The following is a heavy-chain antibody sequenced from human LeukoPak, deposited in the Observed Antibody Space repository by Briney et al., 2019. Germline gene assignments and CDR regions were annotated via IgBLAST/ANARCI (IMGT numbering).Heavy chain of an antibody. Sequence: SETLSLTCTVSGGSISSYYWGWIRQPPGKGLEWIGEINHSGSTNYNPSLKSRVTISVDTSKNQFSLKLSSVTAADTAVYYCARRAGYCSGGSCYVTKFDYWGQGTLVTVSS. CDR1: GGSISSYY. CDR2: INHSGST. CDR3: ARRAGYCSGGSCYVTKFDY. J-gene: IGHJ4*02. D-gene: IGHD2-15*01. V-gene: IGHV4-34*01.